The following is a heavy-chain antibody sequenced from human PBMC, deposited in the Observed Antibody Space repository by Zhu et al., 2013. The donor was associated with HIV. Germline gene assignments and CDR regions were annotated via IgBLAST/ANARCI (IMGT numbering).Heavy chain of an antibody. V-gene: IGHV1-2*02. CDR3: ARDLRLTAFNYPDGRNYYYAFDI. J-gene: IGHJ3*02. CDR2: INPNSGGT. Sequence: QVQLVQSGAEVKKPGASVKVSCKASGYTFTGYYMHWVRQAPGQGLEWMGWINPNSGGTKYAQKFQGRVTMTRDTSINTAYMELSRLRSDDTAVYFCARDLRLTAFNYPDGRNYYYAFDIWGQGTMVTVSS. D-gene: IGHD3-22*01. CDR1: GYTFTGYY.